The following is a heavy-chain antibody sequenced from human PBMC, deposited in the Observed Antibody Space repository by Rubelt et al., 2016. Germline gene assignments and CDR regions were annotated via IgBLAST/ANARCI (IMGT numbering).Heavy chain of an antibody. V-gene: IGHV4-34*01. CDR3: ARVTGGSSDY. CDR1: GGSFSGYY. CDR2: LNHSGST. J-gene: IGHJ4*02. Sequence: QVQLQQWGAGLLKPSETLSLTCAVYGGSFSGYYWSWIRQPPGTGLAWIGELNHSGSTNYNPSLKIRVTISVDTSKNQFALKLSSVTAADTAVYYCARVTGGSSDYWGQGTLVTVSS. D-gene: IGHD3-16*01.